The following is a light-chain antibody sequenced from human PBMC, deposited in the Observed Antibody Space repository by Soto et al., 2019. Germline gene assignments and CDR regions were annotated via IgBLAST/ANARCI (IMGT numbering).Light chain of an antibody. CDR2: WAS. V-gene: IGKV4-1*01. Sequence: DIVMTQSPDSLAVSLGERATINCKSSQSVLYSSNNKNYLAWYKQKPGQPPKLLISWASTRESGVPDRFSGRGSVTDFSLTISSLQAEDVAVYVCQQYYRTPLTFGGGTKVEIK. CDR3: QQYYRTPLT. CDR1: QSVLYSSNNKNY. J-gene: IGKJ4*01.